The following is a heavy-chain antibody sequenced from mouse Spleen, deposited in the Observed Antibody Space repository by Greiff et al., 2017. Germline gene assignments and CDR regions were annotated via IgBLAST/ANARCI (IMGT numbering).Heavy chain of an antibody. Sequence: QVQLKESGAELVRPGTSVKLSCKASGYTFTSYWMHWVKQRPGQGLEWIGVIDPSDSYTNYNQKFKGKATLTVDTSSSTAYMQLSSLTSEDSAVYYCASKDYWGQGTTLTVSS. CDR1: GYTFTSYW. CDR2: IDPSDSYT. J-gene: IGHJ2*01. CDR3: ASKDY. V-gene: IGHV1-59*01.